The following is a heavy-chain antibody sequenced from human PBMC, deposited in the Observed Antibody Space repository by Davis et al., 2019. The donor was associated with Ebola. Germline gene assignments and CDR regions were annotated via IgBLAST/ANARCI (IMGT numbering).Heavy chain of an antibody. Sequence: PSETLSLTCAVYGGSFSSYYWSWIRQPPGKGLEWIGEIHHSGSTNYNPSLKSRVTISVDTSKHQFSLRLSSVTAADTAVYYCARGPRITIFGVVNSGSYDYWGQGTLVTVSS. D-gene: IGHD3-3*01. J-gene: IGHJ4*02. CDR3: ARGPRITIFGVVNSGSYDY. CDR1: GGSFSSYY. CDR2: IHHSGST. V-gene: IGHV4-34*01.